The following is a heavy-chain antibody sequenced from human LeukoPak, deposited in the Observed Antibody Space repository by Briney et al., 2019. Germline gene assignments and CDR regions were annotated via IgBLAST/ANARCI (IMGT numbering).Heavy chain of an antibody. J-gene: IGHJ6*03. CDR1: GFTFSSYW. D-gene: IGHD1-26*01. CDR2: IKQDGSEK. CDR3: ARDPYSGSYYAYYYYYMDV. V-gene: IGHV3-7*01. Sequence: PGGSLRPSCAASGFTFSSYWMSWVRQAPGKGLEWVANIKQDGSEKYYVDSVKGRFTISRDNAKNSLYLQMNSLRAEDTAVYYCARDPYSGSYYAYYYYYMDVWGKGTTVTVSS.